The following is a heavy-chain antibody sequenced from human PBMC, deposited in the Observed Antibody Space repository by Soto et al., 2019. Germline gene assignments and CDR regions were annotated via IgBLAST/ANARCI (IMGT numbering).Heavy chain of an antibody. CDR3: ARDRRGYCSGGSCYCLDY. CDR2: ISYDGSNK. V-gene: IGHV3-30-3*01. D-gene: IGHD2-15*01. CDR1: GFTFSSYA. J-gene: IGHJ4*02. Sequence: QVQLVESGGGVVQPGRSLRLSCAASGFTFSSYAMHWVRQAPGKGLEWVAVISYDGSNKYYADSVKGRFTISRDNSKHTLYLQMNSLRAEDTAVYYCARDRRGYCSGGSCYCLDYWGQGTLVTVSS.